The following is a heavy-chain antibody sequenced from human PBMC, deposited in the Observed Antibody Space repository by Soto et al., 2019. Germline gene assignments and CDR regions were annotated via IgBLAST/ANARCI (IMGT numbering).Heavy chain of an antibody. D-gene: IGHD3-10*01. CDR1: GYTFTSYY. CDR3: ARGAYGAGSYSYWYFDL. Sequence: ASGKVSCKASGYTFTSYYMHWVRQAPGQGLEWMGIINPSGGSTSYAQKFQGRVTMTRDTSTSTVYMELSSLRSEDTAVYYCARGAYGAGSYSYWYFDLWGRGTLVTVSS. J-gene: IGHJ2*01. CDR2: INPSGGST. V-gene: IGHV1-46*03.